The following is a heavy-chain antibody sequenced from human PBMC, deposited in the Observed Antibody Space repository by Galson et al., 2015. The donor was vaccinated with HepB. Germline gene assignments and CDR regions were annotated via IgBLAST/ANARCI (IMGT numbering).Heavy chain of an antibody. CDR3: AKSMQLGMFFDI. CDR2: ISGNGRST. V-gene: IGHV3-23*01. D-gene: IGHD3-16*01. CDR1: GFIFSSSV. J-gene: IGHJ4*02. Sequence: SLRLSCAASGFIFSSSVMSWVRQVPGKGLEWVSSISGNGRSTYYADSVKGRFTISRDNSNDTLYLQMNRLRAEDTAIYYCAKSMQLGMFFDIWGPGTLATVSS.